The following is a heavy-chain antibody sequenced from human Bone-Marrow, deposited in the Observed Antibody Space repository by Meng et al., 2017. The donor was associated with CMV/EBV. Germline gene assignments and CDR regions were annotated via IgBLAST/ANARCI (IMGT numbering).Heavy chain of an antibody. Sequence: GGSLRLSCAASGFTFSSYGMHWVRQAPGKGLEWVACIRYDGSNKYYADSVKGRFTISRDNSKNTLYLQMNSLRAEDTAVYYCAKKYDFWSGYYDYWGQGTLVTVSS. D-gene: IGHD3-3*01. V-gene: IGHV3-30*02. CDR2: IRYDGSNK. CDR1: GFTFSSYG. CDR3: AKKYDFWSGYYDY. J-gene: IGHJ4*02.